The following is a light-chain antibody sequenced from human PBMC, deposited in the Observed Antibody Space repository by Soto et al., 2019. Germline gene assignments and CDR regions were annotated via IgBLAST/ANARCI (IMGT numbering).Light chain of an antibody. CDR3: SSFTSSITYV. CDR1: SSDVGGYNS. CDR2: DVT. V-gene: IGLV2-14*01. Sequence: QSALTQPASVSGSPGQSITISCTGTSSDVGGYNSVSWYRQDPGKAPKLMIYDVTNRPSGASNRFSGSKSGNTASPTISGLQAEDEADYYCSSFTSSITYVFGTGTKVTVL. J-gene: IGLJ1*01.